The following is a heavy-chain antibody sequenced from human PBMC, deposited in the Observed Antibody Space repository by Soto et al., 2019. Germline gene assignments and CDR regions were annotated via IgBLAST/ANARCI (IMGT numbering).Heavy chain of an antibody. CDR1: GLTFSSYS. J-gene: IGHJ4*02. CDR2: ISSSSSYI. CDR3: ARDSGSSGYDY. Sequence: GGSMRLSCAASGLTFSSYSMSWVRQAPGKGLEWVSSISSSSSYIYYADSVKGRFTISRDNAKNSLYLQMNSLRAEDTAVYYCARDSGSSGYDYWGQGTLVTVSS. D-gene: IGHD3-22*01. V-gene: IGHV3-21*01.